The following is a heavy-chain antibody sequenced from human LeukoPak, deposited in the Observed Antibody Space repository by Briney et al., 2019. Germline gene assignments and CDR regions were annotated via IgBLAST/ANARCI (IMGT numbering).Heavy chain of an antibody. V-gene: IGHV3-30*04. CDR1: GFTFSSYA. J-gene: IGHJ4*02. Sequence: GGSLRLSCAASGFTFSSYAMHWVRQAPGKGLECVAFISDDGTNTYYADSVKGRFTISRDNSKNTLYLQMDSLRAEDTALYYCARSSSSGYDYYFDYWGQGTLVTVSS. CDR2: ISDDGTNT. CDR3: ARSSSSGYDYYFDY. D-gene: IGHD5-12*01.